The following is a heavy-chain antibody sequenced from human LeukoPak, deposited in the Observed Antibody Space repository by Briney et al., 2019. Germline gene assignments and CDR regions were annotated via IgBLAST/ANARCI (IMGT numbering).Heavy chain of an antibody. CDR1: GYTLTSYG. Sequence: ASVKVSCKASGYTLTSYGISWVRQAPGQGLEWMGWISAYNGNTNYAQKLQGRVTMTTDTSTSTAYMELRSLRSDDTAVYYCARVKITFGGVIDLFDYWGQGTLVTVSS. CDR3: ARVKITFGGVIDLFDY. CDR2: ISAYNGNT. D-gene: IGHD3-16*02. V-gene: IGHV1-18*04. J-gene: IGHJ4*02.